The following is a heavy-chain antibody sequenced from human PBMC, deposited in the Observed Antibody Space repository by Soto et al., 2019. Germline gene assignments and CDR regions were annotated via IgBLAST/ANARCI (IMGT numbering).Heavy chain of an antibody. V-gene: IGHV1-46*03. J-gene: IGHJ3*02. D-gene: IGHD1-26*01. Sequence: VASVKVSCKASGYTFTSYYMHWVRQAPGQGLEWMGIINPSGGSTSYAQKFQGRVTMTRDTSTSTVYMELSSLRSEDTAVYYCAKAAPGIRVAFDISGQATMVTVSS. CDR1: GYTFTSYY. CDR2: INPSGGST. CDR3: AKAAPGIRVAFDI.